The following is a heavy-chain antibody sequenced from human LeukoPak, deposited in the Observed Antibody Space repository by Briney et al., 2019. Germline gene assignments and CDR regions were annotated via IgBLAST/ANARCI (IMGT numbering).Heavy chain of an antibody. CDR2: TYYRSKWYN. CDR1: GDSVSSNNAT. J-gene: IGHJ4*02. CDR3: ARGSQITTWC. V-gene: IGHV6-1*01. Sequence: SQTLSLTCAISGDSVSSNNATWNWIRQSPSRGLEWLGRTYYRSKWYNDYAVSVKSRITIDPDTSKNQFSLHLTSVTPEDTAVYYCARGSQITTWCWGQGTLVTVSS. D-gene: IGHD2-8*02.